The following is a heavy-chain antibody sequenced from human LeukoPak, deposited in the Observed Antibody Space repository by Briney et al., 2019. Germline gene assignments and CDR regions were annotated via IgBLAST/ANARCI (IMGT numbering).Heavy chain of an antibody. CDR2: IWYDGSNK. Sequence: GGSLRLSCAASGFTFRSYGMHWVRQAPGVGLEWVAVIWYDGSNKNYADSVKGRFTISRDNSKNTLYLQMNSLRAEDTAVYYCARDRAAAMEYYYMDVWGKGTTVTVSS. J-gene: IGHJ6*03. CDR3: ARDRAAAMEYYYMDV. D-gene: IGHD2-2*01. CDR1: GFTFRSYG. V-gene: IGHV3-33*01.